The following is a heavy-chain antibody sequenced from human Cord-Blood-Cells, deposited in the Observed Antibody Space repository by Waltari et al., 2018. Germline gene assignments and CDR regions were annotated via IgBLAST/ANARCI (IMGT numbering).Heavy chain of an antibody. J-gene: IGHJ4*02. CDR1: GFTFRSYA. D-gene: IGHD6-13*01. CDR2: ISYDGSNK. Sequence: QVQLVESGGGVVQPGRSLRLSCAAAGFTFRSYAIPRVRQAPGKGLEWVAVISYDGSNKYYADSVKGRFTISRDNSKNTLYLQMNSLRAEDTAVYYCARESKSSSSWNYWGQGTLVTVSS. CDR3: ARESKSSSSWNY. V-gene: IGHV3-30*04.